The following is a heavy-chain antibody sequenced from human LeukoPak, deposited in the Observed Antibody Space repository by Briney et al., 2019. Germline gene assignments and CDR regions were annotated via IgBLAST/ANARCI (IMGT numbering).Heavy chain of an antibody. CDR2: ISGSGGST. CDR3: AGDHGIVVVPAAIQKFDY. D-gene: IGHD2-2*02. Sequence: PGGSLRLSCAASGFTFSSYAMSWVRQAPGKGLEWVSAISGSGGSTYYADSVKGRFTISRDNSKNTLYLQMNSLRAEDTAVYYCAGDHGIVVVPAAIQKFDYWGQGTLVTVSS. J-gene: IGHJ4*02. CDR1: GFTFSSYA. V-gene: IGHV3-23*01.